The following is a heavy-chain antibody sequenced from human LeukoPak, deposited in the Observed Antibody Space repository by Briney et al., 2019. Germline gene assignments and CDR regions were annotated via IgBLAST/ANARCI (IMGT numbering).Heavy chain of an antibody. D-gene: IGHD3-22*01. CDR3: AREVYYYDSSGYFYFDY. Sequence: ASVKVSCKASGYTFTSYGISWVRQALGQGLEWMGWISAYNGNTNYAQKLQGRVTMTTDTSTSTAYMELRSLRSDDTAVYYCAREVYYYDSSGYFYFDYWGQGTLVTVSS. CDR1: GYTFTSYG. V-gene: IGHV1-18*01. J-gene: IGHJ4*02. CDR2: ISAYNGNT.